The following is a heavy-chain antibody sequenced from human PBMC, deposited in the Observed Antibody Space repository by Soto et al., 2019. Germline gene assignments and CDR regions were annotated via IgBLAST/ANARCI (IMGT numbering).Heavy chain of an antibody. CDR2: ISSSSSYI. CDR3: ASLITISLATFDY. Sequence: GGSLRLSCAASGFTFSSYSMNWVRQAPGKGLEWVSSISSSSSYIYYADSVKGRFTISRDNAKNSLYLQMNSLRAEDTAVYYCASLITISLATFDYWGQGTLVTVSS. J-gene: IGHJ4*02. V-gene: IGHV3-21*01. CDR1: GFTFSSYS. D-gene: IGHD3-3*01.